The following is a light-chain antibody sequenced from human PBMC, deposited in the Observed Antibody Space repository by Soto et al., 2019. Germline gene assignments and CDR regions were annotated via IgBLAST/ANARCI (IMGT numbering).Light chain of an antibody. CDR1: QSVLYSSNNKNY. CDR3: QQYYSTLYT. CDR2: WAS. V-gene: IGKV4-1*01. J-gene: IGKJ2*01. Sequence: DIVMTQSPDSLAVSLGERATINCKSSQSVLYSSNNKNYLAWYQQKAGQPPKLLIYWASSRKSGVPDRFSGSGSGTDFTLTISSLQAEDVAVYYCQQYYSTLYTFGQGTKLEIK.